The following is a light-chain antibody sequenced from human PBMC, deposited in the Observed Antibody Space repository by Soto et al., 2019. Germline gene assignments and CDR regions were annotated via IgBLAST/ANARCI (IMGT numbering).Light chain of an antibody. V-gene: IGKV3-20*01. J-gene: IGKJ1*01. Sequence: EIVLTQSPGTLSLSPGDRATLSCRASQSVSSRYLAWYQQKPGQAPRLLIYDASSRATGIPDRFSGSGAGTDFTLTISRLEPEDFAVYYCQQYESSRTFGQGTKVEIK. CDR3: QQYESSRT. CDR2: DAS. CDR1: QSVSSRY.